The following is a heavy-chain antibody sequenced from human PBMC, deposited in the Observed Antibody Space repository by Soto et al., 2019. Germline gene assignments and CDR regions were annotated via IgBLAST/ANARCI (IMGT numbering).Heavy chain of an antibody. CDR3: ARGYCSSTSCYPIPQPLDV. Sequence: LRLSCAASGFTFSSYEMNWVRQAPGKGLEWVSYISSSGSTIYYADSVKGRFTISRDSAKNSLYLQMNSLRAEDTAVYYCARGYCSSTSCYPIPQPLDVWGQGTTVTVSS. CDR1: GFTFSSYE. CDR2: ISSSGSTI. V-gene: IGHV3-48*03. J-gene: IGHJ6*02. D-gene: IGHD2-2*01.